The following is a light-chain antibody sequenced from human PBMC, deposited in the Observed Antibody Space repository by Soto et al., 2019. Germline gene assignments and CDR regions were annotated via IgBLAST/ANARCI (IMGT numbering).Light chain of an antibody. CDR2: GAS. CDR1: QSVSSN. Sequence: EIVMTQSPATLSVSPGERATLSCRASQSVSSNLAWYQQKPGQAPRLLIYGASTRATGIPARFGGSGSGTDFTLTISSLQSEDSAVYYCQQYNLWPQTFGQGTNVEIK. V-gene: IGKV3-15*01. J-gene: IGKJ1*01. CDR3: QQYNLWPQT.